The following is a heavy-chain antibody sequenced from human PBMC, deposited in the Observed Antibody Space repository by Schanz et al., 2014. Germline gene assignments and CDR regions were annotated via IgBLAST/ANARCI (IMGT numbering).Heavy chain of an antibody. CDR3: AGTYCSSTSCYTGYYYMDV. V-gene: IGHV1-69*09. CDR2: IIPILGIA. Sequence: QVQLVQSGAELRKPGTSVKVSCKASGYTFTGYYMHWVRQAPGQGLEWMGRIIPILGIANYAQKFQGRVTITADRSTSTAYMELSSLRSEDTAVYYCAGTYCSSTSCYTGYYYMDVWGKGTTVTVSS. D-gene: IGHD2-2*02. J-gene: IGHJ6*03. CDR1: GYTFTGYY.